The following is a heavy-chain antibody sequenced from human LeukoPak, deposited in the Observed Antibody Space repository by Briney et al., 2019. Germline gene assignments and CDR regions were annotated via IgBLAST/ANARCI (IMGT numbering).Heavy chain of an antibody. CDR2: TRQDGGEK. V-gene: IGHV3-7*01. Sequence: PGGSLRLSCAVSGFTFTSYWMNWVRQAPGKGLEWVASTRQDGGEKSYVDSVKGRFTISRDNTKNSLYLQMSSLRAEDTAVYYCARDGTAPGLYFDLWGQGTLVTVSS. CDR1: GFTFTSYW. J-gene: IGHJ4*01. CDR3: ARDGTAPGLYFDL. D-gene: IGHD6-13*01.